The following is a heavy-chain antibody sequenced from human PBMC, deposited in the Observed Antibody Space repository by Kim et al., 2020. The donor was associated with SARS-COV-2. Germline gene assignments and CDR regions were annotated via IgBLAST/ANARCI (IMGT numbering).Heavy chain of an antibody. CDR3: AKIYDFWSGYELDV. CDR2: ISHSGGST. J-gene: IGHJ6*02. V-gene: IGHV3-23*01. CDR1: RFTFRSSA. D-gene: IGHD3-3*01. Sequence: GESLRLSCAASRFTFRSSAMSWVRQAPGKGLEWVSGISHSGGSTYYADSVKGRFTISRDNSKNTPYLQMNSLRAEDTAVYYCAKIYDFWSGYELDVWGQG.